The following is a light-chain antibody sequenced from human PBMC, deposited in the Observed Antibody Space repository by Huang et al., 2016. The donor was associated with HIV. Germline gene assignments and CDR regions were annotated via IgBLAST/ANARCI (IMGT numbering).Light chain of an antibody. CDR2: DAS. Sequence: EIVLTQSPATLSFFPGQSVSLSCRASQNINTHLAWYQQRPGQPPRLLIYDASSSVPGVAARVSGSGSGTDFTLTISSLESEDFATYYCQQRVNGLTFGGGTKV. V-gene: IGKV3-11*01. CDR3: QQRVNGLT. CDR1: QNINTH. J-gene: IGKJ4*01.